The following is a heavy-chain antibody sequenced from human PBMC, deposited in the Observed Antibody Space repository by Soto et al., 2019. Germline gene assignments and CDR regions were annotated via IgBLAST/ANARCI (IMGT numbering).Heavy chain of an antibody. Sequence: SETLSLTCTVSGGSISSGDYYWSWIRQHPGKGLEWIGYIYYSGSTYYNPSLKSQVTLSVDTSKNQFSLKLSSVTAAVTAVYYCARLGGSYAVPHFDYWGQGTLVTVSS. J-gene: IGHJ4*02. CDR2: IYYSGST. V-gene: IGHV4-30-4*01. CDR1: GGSISSGDYY. CDR3: ARLGGSYAVPHFDY. D-gene: IGHD1-26*01.